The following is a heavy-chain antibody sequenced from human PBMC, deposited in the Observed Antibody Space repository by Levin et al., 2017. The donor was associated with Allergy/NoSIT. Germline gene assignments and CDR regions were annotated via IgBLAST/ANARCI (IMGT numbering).Heavy chain of an antibody. Sequence: GESLKISCAASGFYISSYWMHWVRQAPGKGLVWVSRIKPDGSSTNYADSVKGRFTISRDNAKNTLFLQMNSLRAEDTAVYYCAGLKWEDPPFDSWGQGTLVTVSS. CDR3: AGLKWEDPPFDS. CDR1: GFYISSYW. D-gene: IGHD1-26*01. J-gene: IGHJ4*02. CDR2: IKPDGSST. V-gene: IGHV3-74*01.